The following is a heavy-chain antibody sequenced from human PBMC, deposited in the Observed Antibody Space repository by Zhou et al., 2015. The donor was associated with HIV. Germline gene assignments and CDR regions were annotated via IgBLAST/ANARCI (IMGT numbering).Heavy chain of an antibody. CDR3: ARRGYYYDSSGYQKLRYYYYGMDV. CDR1: GGTFSSYA. J-gene: IGHJ6*02. Sequence: QVQLVQSGAEVKKPGSSVKVSCKASGGTFSSYAISWVRQAPGQGLEWMGGIIPIFGTANYAQKFQGRVTITADKSTSTAYMELSSLRSEDTAVYYCARRGYYYDSSGYQKLRYYYYGMDVWGQGTTVTVSS. CDR2: IIPIFGTA. V-gene: IGHV1-69*06. D-gene: IGHD3-22*01.